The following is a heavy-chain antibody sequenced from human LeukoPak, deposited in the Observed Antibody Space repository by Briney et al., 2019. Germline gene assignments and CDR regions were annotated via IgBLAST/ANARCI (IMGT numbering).Heavy chain of an antibody. CDR1: GFTFSDYW. V-gene: IGHV3-7*01. D-gene: IGHD2-21*02. CDR3: ARGDWAPFDY. CDR2: IDQDGGGK. J-gene: IGHJ4*02. Sequence: GGSLRLSCAASGFTFSDYWMNWVRQAPGKGLEWVANIDQDGGGKYYLDSVKGRFTISRDNAKSSLYMQIDSLRAEDTAVYYCARGDWAPFDYWGQGSLLTVSS.